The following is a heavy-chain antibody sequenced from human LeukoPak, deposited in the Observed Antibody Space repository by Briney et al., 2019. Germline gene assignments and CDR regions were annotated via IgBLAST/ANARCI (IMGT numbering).Heavy chain of an antibody. D-gene: IGHD3-16*01. J-gene: IGHJ4*02. V-gene: IGHV1-24*01. Sequence: ASVKVSGKVSGYTLTELSMHWVRQAPGKGLEWMGGSDPEDGETIYAQKFQGRVTMTEDTSTDTAYMELSSLRSEDTAVYYCATTWDHYAGFDYWGQGTLVTVSS. CDR1: GYTLTELS. CDR3: ATTWDHYAGFDY. CDR2: SDPEDGET.